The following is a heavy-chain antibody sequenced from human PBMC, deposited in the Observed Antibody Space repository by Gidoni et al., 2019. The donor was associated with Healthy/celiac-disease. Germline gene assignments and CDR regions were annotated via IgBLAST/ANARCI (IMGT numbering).Heavy chain of an antibody. CDR2: IKSKTDGGTT. J-gene: IGHJ4*02. Sequence: EVQLVESGGGLVKHGGSPRLSCEASGFPFSNAGMSWVRQAPGKGLEWVGRIKSKTDGGTTDYAAPVKGRFTISRDDSKNTLYLQMNSLKTEDTAVYYCTTDEKYSSSWYGVDYWGQGTLVTVSS. D-gene: IGHD6-13*01. V-gene: IGHV3-15*01. CDR1: GFPFSNAG. CDR3: TTDEKYSSSWYGVDY.